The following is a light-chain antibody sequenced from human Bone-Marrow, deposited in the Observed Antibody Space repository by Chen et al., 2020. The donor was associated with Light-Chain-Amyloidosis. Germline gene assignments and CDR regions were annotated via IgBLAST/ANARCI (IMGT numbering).Light chain of an antibody. Sequence: SYELTQPPSVSVSPGQTARISCPGDGLTKQYAYWYQQKPGQAPVLVIYNDSERPSGIPERFSGSSSGTTVTLTISGVQAEDEADYYCQSADTTDTLYVLFGGGTKLTVL. V-gene: IGLV3-25*03. CDR2: NDS. J-gene: IGLJ2*01. CDR1: GLTKQY. CDR3: QSADTTDTLYVL.